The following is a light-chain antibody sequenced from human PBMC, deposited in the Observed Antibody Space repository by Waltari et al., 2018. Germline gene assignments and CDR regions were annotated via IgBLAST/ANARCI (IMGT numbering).Light chain of an antibody. Sequence: TCRASQSVKNNLAWYQQEPGKAPKVLIHKASRLESGVPSRFSGSGYGTEFTLTISSLQPDDFATYYCQEYDTLPVTFGGGTKVEIK. V-gene: IGKV1-5*03. CDR2: KAS. CDR3: QEYDTLPVT. CDR1: QSVKNN. J-gene: IGKJ4*01.